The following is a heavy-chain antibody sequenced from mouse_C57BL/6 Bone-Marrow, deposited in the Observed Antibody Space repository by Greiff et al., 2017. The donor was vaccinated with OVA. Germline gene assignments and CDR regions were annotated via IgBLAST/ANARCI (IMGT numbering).Heavy chain of an antibody. Sequence: QVQLQQSGSELRSPGSSVKLSCKDFDSEVFPIAYMSWVRQKPGHGFEWIGGILPSIGRTIYGEKFEDKATLDADTLSNTAYLELNSLTSEDSAIDYCARVHYDYGGGYWYFDVWGTGTTVTVSS. V-gene: IGHV15-2*01. D-gene: IGHD2-4*01. CDR1: DSEVFPIAY. J-gene: IGHJ1*03. CDR3: ARVHYDYGGGYWYFDV. CDR2: ILPSIGRT.